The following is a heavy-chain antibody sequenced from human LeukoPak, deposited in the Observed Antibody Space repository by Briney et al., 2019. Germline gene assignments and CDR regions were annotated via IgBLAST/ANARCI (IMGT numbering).Heavy chain of an antibody. V-gene: IGHV4-34*01. CDR1: GESFSGYY. CDR3: ARRPLYSYGPNDY. Sequence: SETLSLTCAVYGESFSGYYWSWIRQPPGKGLEWIGEINHSGSTNYNPSLKSRVIISVDTSKNQFSLKLSSVTAADTAVYYCARRPLYSYGPNDYWGQGTLVTVSS. D-gene: IGHD5-18*01. CDR2: INHSGST. J-gene: IGHJ4*02.